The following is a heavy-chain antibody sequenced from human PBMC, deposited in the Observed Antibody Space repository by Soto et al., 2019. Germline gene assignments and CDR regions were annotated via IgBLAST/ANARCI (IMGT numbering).Heavy chain of an antibody. Sequence: QVHHVQSGAEVKKPGASVNVSCKASGYNYNNYVLHWVRQAPSQRLEGMGWINAGIGNTGYSEKFRGRVTITRDTSTSTVCLDLNRLTSQDTAVCYCAREIQWPQQYYFDFWGQGTRVTVSS. CDR3: AREIQWPQQYYFDF. J-gene: IGHJ4*02. V-gene: IGHV1-3*01. D-gene: IGHD5-12*01. CDR1: GYNYNNYV. CDR2: INAGIGNT.